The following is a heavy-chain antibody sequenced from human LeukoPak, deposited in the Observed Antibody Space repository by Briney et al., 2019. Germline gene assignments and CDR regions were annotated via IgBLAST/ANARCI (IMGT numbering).Heavy chain of an antibody. CDR2: IYTSGST. CDR1: GGSISSYY. Sequence: SETLSLTCTVSGGSISSYYWSWIRQPAGKGLEWIGRIYTSGSTNYNPSLKSRVTMSVDTSKNQFSLKLSSVTAADTAVYYCAREYSSSWSDYFDYWGQGTLVTVSS. D-gene: IGHD6-13*01. V-gene: IGHV4-4*07. J-gene: IGHJ4*02. CDR3: AREYSSSWSDYFDY.